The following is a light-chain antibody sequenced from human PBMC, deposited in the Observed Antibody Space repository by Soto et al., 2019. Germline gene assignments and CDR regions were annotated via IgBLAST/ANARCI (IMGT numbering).Light chain of an antibody. CDR3: SSYTSSSTYV. CDR1: SSDVGGYNY. V-gene: IGLV2-14*01. Sequence: HSVLTQPASVSGSPGQSITISCTGTSSDVGGYNYVSWYQQHPGKAPKLMIYEVSHRPSGVSNRFSGSKSGNTASLTISGLQAEDEADYYCSSYTSSSTYVFGTGTKVNV. J-gene: IGLJ1*01. CDR2: EVS.